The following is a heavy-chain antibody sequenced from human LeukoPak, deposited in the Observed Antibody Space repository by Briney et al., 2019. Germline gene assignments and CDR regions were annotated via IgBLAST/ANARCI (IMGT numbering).Heavy chain of an antibody. Sequence: PGGSLRLSCAASEFTFISYAMSWVRQAPGKGLEWVSVISGSGGYTYYADSVKGRFTISRDNSKNTLYLQMNSLTAEDTAVYYCARTAYGSGSYYTFDYWGQGTLVTVSS. V-gene: IGHV3-23*01. J-gene: IGHJ4*02. CDR3: ARTAYGSGSYYTFDY. D-gene: IGHD3-10*01. CDR2: ISGSGGYT. CDR1: EFTFISYA.